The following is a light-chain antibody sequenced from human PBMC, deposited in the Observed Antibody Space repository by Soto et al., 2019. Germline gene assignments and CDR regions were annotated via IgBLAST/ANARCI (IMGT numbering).Light chain of an antibody. V-gene: IGKV1-39*01. CDR2: AAS. CDR1: QGIRND. J-gene: IGKJ1*01. Sequence: DIQMAHSPSTLSSSVGDRVTVTCRASQGIRNDLGWYQQKPGKAPKLLIYAASSLQSGVPSRFSGSGSGTDFTLTISSLQPEDFATYYCQQSYSTLWTFGQGTKVDIK. CDR3: QQSYSTLWT.